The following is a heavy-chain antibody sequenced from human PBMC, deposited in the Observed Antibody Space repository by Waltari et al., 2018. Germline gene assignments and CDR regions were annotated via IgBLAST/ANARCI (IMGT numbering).Heavy chain of an antibody. CDR3: AKGCNFGSRCYYTDS. Sequence: GGGVVQPGRSLRLSCAASGFTFSSNGMHWVRQAPGKGLDWVAIISSDGSVTHYADSVKGRFTVSRDNSNNMLYLQMNSLIAEDTAMYYCAKGCNFGSRCYYTDSWGQGTLVTVSS. J-gene: IGHJ4*02. V-gene: IGHV3-30*18. CDR2: ISSDGSVT. CDR1: GFTFSSNG. D-gene: IGHD2-2*01.